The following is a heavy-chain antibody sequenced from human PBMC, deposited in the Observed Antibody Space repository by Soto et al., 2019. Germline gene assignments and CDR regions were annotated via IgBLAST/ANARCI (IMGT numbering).Heavy chain of an antibody. J-gene: IGHJ6*02. CDR1: GGSISSSSYY. Sequence: SETLSLTCTVSGGSISSSSYYWGWIRQPPGKGLEWIGSIYYSGSTYYNPSLKSRVTISVDTSKNQFSLKLSSVTAADTAVYYCARQRSGYYIKGRDYYGMDVWGQGTTVTVSS. D-gene: IGHD3-3*01. V-gene: IGHV4-39*01. CDR3: ARQRSGYYIKGRDYYGMDV. CDR2: IYYSGST.